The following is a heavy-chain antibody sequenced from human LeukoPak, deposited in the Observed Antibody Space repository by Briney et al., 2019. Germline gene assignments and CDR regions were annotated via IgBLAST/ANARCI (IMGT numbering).Heavy chain of an antibody. J-gene: IGHJ3*02. Sequence: TSETLSLTCNVSGGSISSDYWTWIRQPPGKGLGWIGNIYYSGSTNYNPSLKSRVTISVDASKNQFSLKLNSVTAADTAVYYCARRRDYYDSRGYYAFDIWGHGTMVTVSS. CDR2: IYYSGST. CDR1: GGSISSDY. V-gene: IGHV4-59*01. CDR3: ARRRDYYDSRGYYAFDI. D-gene: IGHD3-22*01.